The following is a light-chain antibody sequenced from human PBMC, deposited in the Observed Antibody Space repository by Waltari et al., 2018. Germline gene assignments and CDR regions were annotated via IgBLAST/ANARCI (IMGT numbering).Light chain of an antibody. V-gene: IGKV3-20*01. J-gene: IGKJ1*01. CDR1: QSVSRTF. CDR3: QHYVRLPAT. CDR2: GAS. Sequence: EIVLTQSPGTLSLSPGERATLSCRASQSVSRTFAWYQQKPGKAPKLLIYGASIRATGIPDRFTGSGSGTNFSLTISSLEPEDFAIYFCQHYVRLPATFGQGTKVEIK.